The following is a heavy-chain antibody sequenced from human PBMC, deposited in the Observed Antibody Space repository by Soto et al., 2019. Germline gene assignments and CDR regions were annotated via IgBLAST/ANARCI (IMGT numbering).Heavy chain of an antibody. V-gene: IGHV3-30*03. CDR1: GLTCSYYA. Sequence: GGALRLSWAASGLTCSYYAMHWVRQAPGKGLEWVAVISYDGSEKYYADSVKGRFTISRDNSKNTLSLQMNSLRADDTAVYYCARVETGNWFDPWGQGTLVTSPQ. CDR3: ARVETGNWFDP. CDR2: ISYDGSEK. J-gene: IGHJ5*02. D-gene: IGHD1-1*01.